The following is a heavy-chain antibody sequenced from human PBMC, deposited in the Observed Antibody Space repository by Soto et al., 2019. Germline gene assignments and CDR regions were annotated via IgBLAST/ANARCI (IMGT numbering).Heavy chain of an antibody. V-gene: IGHV1-8*01. CDR2: MNPNSGNT. D-gene: IGHD4-4*01. J-gene: IGHJ6*03. CDR3: ARGSNYVDDGSYHYYMDV. CDR1: GYTFTSYD. Sequence: ASVKVSCKASGYTFTSYDINWVRQATGQGLEWMGWMNPNSGNTGYAQKFQGRVTMTRNTSISTAYMELSSLRSEDTAVYYCARGSNYVDDGSYHYYMDVWGKGTTVTVSS.